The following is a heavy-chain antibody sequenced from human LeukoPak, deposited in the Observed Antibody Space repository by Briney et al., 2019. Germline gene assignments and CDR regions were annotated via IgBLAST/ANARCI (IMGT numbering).Heavy chain of an antibody. CDR3: ARRLTQYDCFDP. CDR2: TYYRSTWYN. Sequence: SQTLSLTCAISGDSVSSNSVTWNWIRQSPSRGLEWLGRTYYRSTWYNDFAVSVRGRITVNPDTSKNQFSLHLNSVTPEDTAVYYCARRLTQYDCFDPWGQGILVTVSS. D-gene: IGHD2-2*01. CDR1: GDSVSSNSVT. V-gene: IGHV6-1*01. J-gene: IGHJ5*02.